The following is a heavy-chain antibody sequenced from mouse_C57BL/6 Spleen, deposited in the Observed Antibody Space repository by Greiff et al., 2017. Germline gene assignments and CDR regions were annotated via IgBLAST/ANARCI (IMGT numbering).Heavy chain of an antibody. Sequence: EVKLVESGGDLVKPGGSLKLSCAASGFTFSSSGMSWVRQTPDKRLEWVATISSGGSYTYYPDSVKGRFTISRDNAKNTLYLQMSSLKSEDTAMYYCANQGIYFEGYWGQGTTLTVSS. V-gene: IGHV5-6*01. CDR1: GFTFSSSG. CDR3: ANQGIYFEGY. J-gene: IGHJ2*01. D-gene: IGHD2-1*01. CDR2: ISSGGSYT.